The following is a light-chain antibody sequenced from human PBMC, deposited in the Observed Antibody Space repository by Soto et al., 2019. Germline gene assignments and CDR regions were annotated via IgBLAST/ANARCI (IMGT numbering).Light chain of an antibody. CDR3: KQRSSWPPFT. J-gene: IGKJ3*01. V-gene: IGKV3-11*01. Sequence: EIVLTQSPATLSLSPGDRATLSCRASQSVRSLLAWYQQKPGQAPRLLIYDASNRVTGIPPRFSGSGSGTDFTLTISSLEPEDSAVYYCKQRSSWPPFTFGPGTKVQIE. CDR1: QSVRSL. CDR2: DAS.